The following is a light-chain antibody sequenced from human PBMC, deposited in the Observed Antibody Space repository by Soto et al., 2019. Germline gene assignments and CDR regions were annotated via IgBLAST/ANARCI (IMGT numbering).Light chain of an antibody. CDR1: QSVNTF. CDR3: QQRFKWPGLT. CDR2: DAS. J-gene: IGKJ4*01. V-gene: IGKV3-11*01. Sequence: EIVLRQSPATLSLSPGERATLSCRASQSVNTFLAWYQQKPGQAPRLLISDASNRATGIPARFSGSGSGTDFTLTISSLEPEDFAVYYCQQRFKWPGLTFGGGTKVDIK.